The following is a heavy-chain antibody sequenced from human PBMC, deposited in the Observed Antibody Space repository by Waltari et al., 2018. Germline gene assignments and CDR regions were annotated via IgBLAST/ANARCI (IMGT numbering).Heavy chain of an antibody. J-gene: IGHJ6*02. CDR1: GGSISSGSYY. D-gene: IGHD2-15*01. CDR3: ARGGGNAYYYYGMDV. Sequence: QVQLQESGPGLVKPSQTLSLTCTVSGGSISSGSYYWSWIRQPAGKGLEWIGYIYTSGGTNYNPSLNSRVTISVDTSKNQFSLKLSSVTAADTAVYYCARGGGNAYYYYGMDVWGQGTTVTVSS. V-gene: IGHV4-61*09. CDR2: IYTSGGT.